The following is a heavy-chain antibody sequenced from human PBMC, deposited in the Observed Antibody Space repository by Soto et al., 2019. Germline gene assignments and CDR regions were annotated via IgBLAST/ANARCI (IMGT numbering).Heavy chain of an antibody. CDR3: ARMATFGSLNWFDP. V-gene: IGHV1-8*01. CDR2: MNPGSGNT. Sequence: QVQLVQSGAEVREPGASVKVSCKASGYSFTNNDVSWVRQATGLGLEWMGWMNPGSGNTGYAQKFQGRVTMTRDISIATAYMELSGLTSDDTAIYYCARMATFGSLNWFDPWGQGTLVSVSS. D-gene: IGHD3-16*01. J-gene: IGHJ5*02. CDR1: GYSFTNND.